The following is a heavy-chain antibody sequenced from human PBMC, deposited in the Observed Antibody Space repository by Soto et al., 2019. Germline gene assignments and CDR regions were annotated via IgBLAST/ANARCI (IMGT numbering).Heavy chain of an antibody. CDR2: TRNSGGA. V-gene: IGHV4-4*02. D-gene: IGHD3-9*01. J-gene: IGHJ4*02. CDR3: ASHLTMTGTRGFDH. Sequence: QVQLQESGPGLVKPSGTLSLTCAVSSGSIFSSNWWSWVRQPPGKGLEWIGETRNSGGANYNPSLKSRVTISVDTSTNQFFLNLNSVTAADTAVYYCASHLTMTGTRGFDHWGLGTLVTVSS. CDR1: SGSIFSSNW.